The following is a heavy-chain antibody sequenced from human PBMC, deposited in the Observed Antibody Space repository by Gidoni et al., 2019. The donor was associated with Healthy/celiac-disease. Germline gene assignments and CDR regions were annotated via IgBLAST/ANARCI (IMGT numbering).Heavy chain of an antibody. Sequence: EVQLLESGGGLVQPGGSLRLSCAPPGFPFSSYAMSWVRQAPGKGLEWVSAISGSGGSTYYAASVKGRFTISRDNSKNTLYLQMNSLRAEDTAVYYCAKDHAAAADGLWADPWGQGTLVTVSS. CDR3: AKDHAAAADGLWADP. CDR2: ISGSGGST. D-gene: IGHD6-13*01. CDR1: GFPFSSYA. J-gene: IGHJ5*02. V-gene: IGHV3-23*01.